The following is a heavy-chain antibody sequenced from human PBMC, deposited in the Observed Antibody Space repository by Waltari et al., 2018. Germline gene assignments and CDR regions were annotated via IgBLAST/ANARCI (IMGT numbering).Heavy chain of an antibody. D-gene: IGHD3-22*01. CDR2: ISSSSSYK. CDR1: GFTFSAYT. J-gene: IGHJ3*02. Sequence: EVQLVESGGGLVKPGGSLKLSCAASGFTFSAYTVNWVRLAPGKGLEWVSLISSSSSYKYYADSVKGRFTISRDNAKNSLYLQMNSLRAEDTAVYYCARSLVYDTSGDEAFDIWGQGTMVTVSS. CDR3: ARSLVYDTSGDEAFDI. V-gene: IGHV3-21*02.